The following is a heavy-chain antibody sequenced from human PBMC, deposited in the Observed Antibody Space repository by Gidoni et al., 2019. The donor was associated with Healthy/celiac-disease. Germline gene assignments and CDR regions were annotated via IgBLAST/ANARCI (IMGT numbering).Heavy chain of an antibody. Sequence: QVQLLESGGGVVQPGRSLRLSCAASGFTFSSYGMHWVRQAPGKGLEWVAVISYDGSNKYYADSVKGRFTISRDNSKNTLYLQMNSLRAEDTAVYYCAKEEEGYYYDSSGPFDYWGQGTLVTVSS. D-gene: IGHD3-22*01. CDR3: AKEEEGYYYDSSGPFDY. V-gene: IGHV3-30*18. CDR2: ISYDGSNK. J-gene: IGHJ4*02. CDR1: GFTFSSYG.